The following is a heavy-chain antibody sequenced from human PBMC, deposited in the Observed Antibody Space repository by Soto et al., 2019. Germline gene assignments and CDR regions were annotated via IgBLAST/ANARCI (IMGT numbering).Heavy chain of an antibody. CDR2: IYYSGST. J-gene: IGHJ5*02. CDR3: ARIIYCSGGSCYSMNWFDP. CDR1: GGSISSSSYY. Sequence: KPSETLSLTCTVSGGSISSSSYYWGWIRQPPGKGLEWIGSIYYSGSTYYNPSLKSRVTISVDTSKNQFSLKLSSVTAADTAVYYCARIIYCSGGSCYSMNWFDPWGQGTLVTVSS. D-gene: IGHD2-15*01. V-gene: IGHV4-39*01.